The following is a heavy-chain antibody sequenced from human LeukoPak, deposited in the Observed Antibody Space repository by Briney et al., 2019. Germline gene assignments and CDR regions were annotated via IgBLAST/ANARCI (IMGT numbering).Heavy chain of an antibody. V-gene: IGHV1-18*01. D-gene: IGHD2-15*01. CDR1: GYTFTNYG. J-gene: IGHJ6*03. CDR3: ARFRMVAAYYSFMDV. Sequence: ASEKVSCKDSGYTFTNYGISWVGQAPGQGREGMGWISAYNGNRNYEQKLQGRGTITTDRTKRTDYMELRSLSSDAPAVYYCARFRMVAAYYSFMDVWGKGTTVTVSS. CDR2: ISAYNGNR.